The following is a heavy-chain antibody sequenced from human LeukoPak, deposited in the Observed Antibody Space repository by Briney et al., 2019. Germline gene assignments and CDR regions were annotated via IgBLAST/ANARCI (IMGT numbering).Heavy chain of an antibody. V-gene: IGHV4-39*07. CDR1: GGSISSISYY. CDR3: ARDAFGEDY. Sequence: SETLSLTCTVSGGSISSISYYWGWIRQPPGKGLEWIGSIYYSGSTYYNPSLKSRVTISVDTSKNQFSLKLSSVTAADTAVYYCARDAFGEDYWGQGTLVTVSS. D-gene: IGHD3-10*01. J-gene: IGHJ4*02. CDR2: IYYSGST.